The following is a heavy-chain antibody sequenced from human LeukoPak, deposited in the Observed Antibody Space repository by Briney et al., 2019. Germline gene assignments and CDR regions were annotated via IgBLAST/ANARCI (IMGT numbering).Heavy chain of an antibody. CDR2: INSDGSST. Sequence: PGGSLRLSCAASGFTFSSYWMHWVRQAPGKGLVWVSRINSDGSSTSYADSVKGRFTISRDNAKNTLYQQMNSLRAEDTAVYYCAEGGRITKIVGNPAGLCYFDYWGQGTLVTVSS. D-gene: IGHD3-22*01. V-gene: IGHV3-74*01. J-gene: IGHJ4*02. CDR3: AEGGRITKIVGNPAGLCYFDY. CDR1: GFTFSSYW.